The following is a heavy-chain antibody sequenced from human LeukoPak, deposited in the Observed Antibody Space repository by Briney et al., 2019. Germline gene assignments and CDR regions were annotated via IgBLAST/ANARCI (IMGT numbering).Heavy chain of an antibody. Sequence: PGGSLGLSCAASGFTFSSYWIHWVRQAPGKGLEWVAIISFDGGNKYYADSVKGRFTISRDNSKNTLYLQMNSLRAEDTAVYYCARDGIVGSPLFKFDYWGQGTLVTVSS. D-gene: IGHD1-26*01. CDR3: ARDGIVGSPLFKFDY. CDR1: GFTFSSYW. V-gene: IGHV3-30-3*01. J-gene: IGHJ4*02. CDR2: ISFDGGNK.